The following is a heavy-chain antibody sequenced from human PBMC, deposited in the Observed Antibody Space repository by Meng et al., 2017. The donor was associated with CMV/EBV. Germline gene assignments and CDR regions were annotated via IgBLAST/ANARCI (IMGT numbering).Heavy chain of an antibody. Sequence: GESLKISCAASGFVFSRYGMHWVRQAPGNGLEWVSVIYSGGSTYYADSVKGRFTISRDNSKNTLYLQMNSLRAEDTAVYYCARARKYYYDTPGDFDYWGQGTLVTVSS. CDR3: ARARKYYYDTPGDFDY. J-gene: IGHJ4*02. CDR2: IYSGGST. V-gene: IGHV3-NL1*01. D-gene: IGHD3-22*01. CDR1: GFVFSRYG.